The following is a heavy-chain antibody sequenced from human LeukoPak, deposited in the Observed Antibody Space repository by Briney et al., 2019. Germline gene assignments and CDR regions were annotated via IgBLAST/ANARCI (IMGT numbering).Heavy chain of an antibody. V-gene: IGHV4-34*01. Sequence: PSETLSLTCAVYGGSFSGYYWSWIRQPPGKGLEWIGEINHSGSTNYNPSLESRVTISVDTSKNQFSLKLSSVTAADTAVYYCARATGFDPWGQGTLVTVSS. CDR3: ARATGFDP. CDR2: INHSGST. CDR1: GGSFSGYY. J-gene: IGHJ5*02.